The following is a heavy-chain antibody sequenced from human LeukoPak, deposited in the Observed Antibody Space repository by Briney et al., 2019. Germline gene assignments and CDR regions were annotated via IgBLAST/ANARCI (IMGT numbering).Heavy chain of an antibody. CDR3: ARDSDYGSRAFYMGFDY. CDR2: IDGDGSGT. CDR1: GFTFSSYW. D-gene: IGHD3-10*01. V-gene: IGHV3-74*03. J-gene: IGHJ4*02. Sequence: GGSLRLSCAASGFTFSSYWMHWVRQAPGKGLVWVSRIDGDGSGTAYADSVKGRFTISRDNAKNTLFLQMNSLRAEDTAVYYCARDSDYGSRAFYMGFDYWGQGTLVTVSS.